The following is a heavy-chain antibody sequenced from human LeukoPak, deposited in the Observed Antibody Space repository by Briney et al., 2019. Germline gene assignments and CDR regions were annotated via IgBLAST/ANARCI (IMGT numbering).Heavy chain of an antibody. D-gene: IGHD5-18*01. CDR2: ISSDASKQ. Sequence: GGSLRLSCATSGFPFSHSGMHWVRQAPGKGLEWVSVISSDASKQYYAASAKGRFTISRANAKSTLYLQLTSLRAEDTAVYTCANGGLSDSYVDYWGQGTLVTVSS. V-gene: IGHV3-33*03. CDR1: GFPFSHSG. CDR3: ANGGLSDSYVDY. J-gene: IGHJ4*02.